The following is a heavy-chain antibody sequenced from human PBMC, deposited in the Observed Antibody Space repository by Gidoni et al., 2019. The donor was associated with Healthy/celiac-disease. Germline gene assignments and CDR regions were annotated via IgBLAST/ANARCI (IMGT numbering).Heavy chain of an antibody. Sequence: KGLEWIGYIYYSGSTYYNPSLKSRVTISVDTSKNQFSLKLSSVTAADTAVYYCARDRGRPLHAFDIWGQGTMVTVSS. J-gene: IGHJ3*02. CDR2: IYYSGST. V-gene: IGHV4-31*02. CDR3: ARDRGRPLHAFDI. D-gene: IGHD3-10*01.